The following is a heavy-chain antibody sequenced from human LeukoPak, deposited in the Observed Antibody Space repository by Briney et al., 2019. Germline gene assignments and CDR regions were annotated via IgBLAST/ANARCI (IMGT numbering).Heavy chain of an antibody. J-gene: IGHJ6*02. D-gene: IGHD6-19*01. V-gene: IGHV7-4-1*02. CDR3: ARDYSSGRYSLYYYYGMDV. Sequence: GASVKVSCKASGYTFTSYAMNWVRQAPGQGLEWMGWINTNTGNPTYAQGFTGRFVFSLDTSVSTAYLQISSLKAEDTAVYYCARDYSSGRYSLYYYYGMDVWGQGTTVTVSS. CDR2: INTNTGNP. CDR1: GYTFTSYA.